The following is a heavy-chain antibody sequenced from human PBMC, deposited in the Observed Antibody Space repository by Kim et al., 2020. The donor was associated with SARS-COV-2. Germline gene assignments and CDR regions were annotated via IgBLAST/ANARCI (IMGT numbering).Heavy chain of an antibody. V-gene: IGHV3-7*01. CDR3: ARPGSSGWFRTDY. Sequence: GGSLRLSCAASGFTFSSYWMSWVRQAPGKGLEWVANIKQDGSEKYYVDSVKGRFTISRDNAKNSLYLQMNSLRAEDTAVYYCARPGSSGWFRTDYWGQGTLVTVSS. D-gene: IGHD6-19*01. J-gene: IGHJ4*02. CDR2: IKQDGSEK. CDR1: GFTFSSYW.